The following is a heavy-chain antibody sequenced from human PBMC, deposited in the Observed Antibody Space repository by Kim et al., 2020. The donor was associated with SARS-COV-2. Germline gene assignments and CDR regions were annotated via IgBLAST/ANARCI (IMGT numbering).Heavy chain of an antibody. CDR1: GGSFSGYY. J-gene: IGHJ6*03. Sequence: SETLSLTCAVYGGSFSGYYWSWIRQPPGKGLEWIGEINHSGSTNYNPSLKSRVTISVDTSKNQFSLKLSSVTAADTAVYYCARAAIGVGPAALGLGLYYYYYMDVWGKGTTVTVSS. D-gene: IGHD2-2*01. V-gene: IGHV4-34*01. CDR2: INHSGST. CDR3: ARAAIGVGPAALGLGLYYYYYMDV.